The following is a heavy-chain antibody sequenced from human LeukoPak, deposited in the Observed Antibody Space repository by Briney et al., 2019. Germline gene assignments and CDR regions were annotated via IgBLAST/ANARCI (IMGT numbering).Heavy chain of an antibody. V-gene: IGHV4-59*01. CDR2: VYYSGST. D-gene: IGHD1/OR15-1a*01. CDR1: GGSFSGYY. Sequence: SETLSLTCAVYGGSFSGYYWSWIRQPPGKGLEWIGYVYYSGSTDYNPSLKSRVTISVDTSKNQFSLKLSSATAADTAVYYCVRDRHWTNDWVFDYWGQGTLVTVSS. CDR3: VRDRHWTNDWVFDY. J-gene: IGHJ4*02.